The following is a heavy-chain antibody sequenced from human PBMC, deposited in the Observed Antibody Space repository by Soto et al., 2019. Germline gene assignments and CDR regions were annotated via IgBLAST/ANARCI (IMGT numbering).Heavy chain of an antibody. CDR1: GGSISPYY. J-gene: IGHJ6*03. D-gene: IGHD6-13*01. V-gene: IGHV4-59*01. CDR2: VYYSGNT. CDR3: ARKGAAASYAHYYMDV. Sequence: QVQLQESGPGLVKPSETLSLTCTVSGGSISPYYWSWIRQPPGKGLEWIGYVYYSGNTNYNPSLDSRVTTSVDTSRNQFSLNLTSASAADTAVYYCARKGAAASYAHYYMDVWGRGTAVTVSS.